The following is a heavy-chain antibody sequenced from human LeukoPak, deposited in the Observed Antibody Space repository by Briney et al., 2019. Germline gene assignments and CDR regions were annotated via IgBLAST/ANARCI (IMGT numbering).Heavy chain of an antibody. CDR2: IYYSGSA. Sequence: SETLSLTCTVSGGSISSSSYYWGWIRQPPGKGLEWVGNIYYSGSADYNPSLKSRVTMSVDTSKNQFSLKVSSVTAADTAVYYCARRIGGGYDYHDYWGQGTLVTVSS. J-gene: IGHJ4*02. CDR1: GGSISSSSYY. CDR3: ARRIGGGYDYHDY. V-gene: IGHV4-39*01. D-gene: IGHD5-12*01.